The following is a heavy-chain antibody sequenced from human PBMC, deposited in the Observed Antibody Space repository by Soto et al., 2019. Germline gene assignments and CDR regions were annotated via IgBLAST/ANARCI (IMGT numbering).Heavy chain of an antibody. J-gene: IGHJ6*03. CDR3: ARKYSGYEGGHYYYYYYRDV. Sequence: SETLSLTCAVYGGSFSGYYWSWIRQPPGKGLEWIGEINHRGRTNYNLSLNSRVTISLDTSKNQFSLKLSSVTAADTAVYYCARKYSGYEGGHYYYYYYRDVWGKGTTVTVSS. CDR1: GGSFSGYY. CDR2: INHRGRT. V-gene: IGHV4-34*01. D-gene: IGHD5-12*01.